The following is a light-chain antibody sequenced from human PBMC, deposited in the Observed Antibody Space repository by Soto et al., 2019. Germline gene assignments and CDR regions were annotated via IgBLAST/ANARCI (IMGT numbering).Light chain of an antibody. CDR2: GAS. V-gene: IGKV3-20*01. J-gene: IGKJ1*01. Sequence: EIVLTQSPGTLSLSPGERATLSCRASQSVSSSYLAWYQQKPGQAPRLLIYGASSMATGIPDRFSGSGSGTDFTLTISRLEPEDFAVYYCQQYDSSPQTFGQGTKVEIK. CDR1: QSVSSSY. CDR3: QQYDSSPQT.